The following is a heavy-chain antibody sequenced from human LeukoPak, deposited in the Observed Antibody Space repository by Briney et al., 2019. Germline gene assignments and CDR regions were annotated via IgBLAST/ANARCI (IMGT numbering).Heavy chain of an antibody. D-gene: IGHD4-17*01. Sequence: ASVKVSCKASGYTFTGYYMHWVRQAPGQGLEWMGWINPNSGGTNYAQKFQGWVTMTRDTSISTAYMGLSRLRSDDTAVYYCASLHDYGDYVGYFDYWGQGTLVTVSS. CDR3: ASLHDYGDYVGYFDY. J-gene: IGHJ4*02. V-gene: IGHV1-2*04. CDR2: INPNSGGT. CDR1: GYTFTGYY.